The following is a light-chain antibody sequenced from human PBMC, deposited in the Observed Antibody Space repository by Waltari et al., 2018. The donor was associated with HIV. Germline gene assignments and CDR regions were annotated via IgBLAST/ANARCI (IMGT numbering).Light chain of an antibody. CDR1: SSDVGTYNR. V-gene: IGLV2-18*02. CDR3: SSYRTNNTIV. J-gene: IGLJ1*01. CDR2: EVK. Sequence: QSALTQPPSVSASPGQSVTISCTGTSSDVGTYNRVSWYLQPPGTAPRIIIYEVKNRPSGVPDRFSGSKSGNMASLTISGLQAEDEADYYCSSYRTNNTIVFGTGTKVTVL.